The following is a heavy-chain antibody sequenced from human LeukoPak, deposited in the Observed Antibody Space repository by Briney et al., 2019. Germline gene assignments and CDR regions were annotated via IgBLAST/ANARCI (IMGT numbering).Heavy chain of an antibody. CDR1: GFTFSSYG. CDR2: IRYDGSNK. D-gene: IGHD3-9*01. CDR3: AKDPVLRYFDWLVY. J-gene: IGHJ4*02. Sequence: GGSLRLSSVASGFTFSSYGMHWVRQAPGKGLEWVSFIRYDGSNKYYADSVKGRFTISRDNSKNTLYLQMNSLRAEDTAVYYCAKDPVLRYFDWLVYWGQGTLVTVSS. V-gene: IGHV3-30*02.